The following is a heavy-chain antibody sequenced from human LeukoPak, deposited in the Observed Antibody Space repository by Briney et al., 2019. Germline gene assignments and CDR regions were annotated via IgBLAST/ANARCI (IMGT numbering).Heavy chain of an antibody. CDR2: INHSGST. CDR1: GGSFSGYY. D-gene: IGHD3-10*01. CDR3: ARDGSSMVRGSNFDY. J-gene: IGHJ4*02. V-gene: IGHV4-34*01. Sequence: SETLSLTCAVYGGSFSGYYWSWIRQPPGKGLEWIGEINHSGSTNYNASLKSRVTISVDTSKNQFSLKLSSVTAADTAVYYCARDGSSMVRGSNFDYWGQGTLVTVSS.